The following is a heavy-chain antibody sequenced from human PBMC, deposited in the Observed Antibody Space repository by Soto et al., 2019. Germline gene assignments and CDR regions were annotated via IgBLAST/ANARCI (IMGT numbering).Heavy chain of an antibody. V-gene: IGHV3-23*01. CDR1: GFSFSKYA. J-gene: IGHJ4*02. CDR2: ITGSGGTI. CDR3: AKDAVYGDGLWLVAD. Sequence: DVQLLESGGGLVQPGGSLRLSCAASGFSFSKYAMIWVRQAPGQGQEWVAGITGSGGTIEYAASVKGRFTISRDNSTNTVDLQMNSLRAEDTAMYYCAKDAVYGDGLWLVADWGQGTLVTVS. D-gene: IGHD2-21*02.